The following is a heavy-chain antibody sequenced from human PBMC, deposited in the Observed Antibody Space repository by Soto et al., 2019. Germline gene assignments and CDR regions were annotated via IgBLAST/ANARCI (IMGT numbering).Heavy chain of an antibody. CDR2: ISSSSSTI. V-gene: IGHV3-48*02. CDR1: GFTFSSYI. Sequence: GGSLRLSCAASGFTFSSYIMNWVRQAPGKGLEWVSYISSSSSTIYYADSVKGRFTISRDNAKNSLYLQMNSLRDEDTAVYYCARGGSSGWLYYFDYWGQGTPVTVSS. D-gene: IGHD6-19*01. J-gene: IGHJ4*02. CDR3: ARGGSSGWLYYFDY.